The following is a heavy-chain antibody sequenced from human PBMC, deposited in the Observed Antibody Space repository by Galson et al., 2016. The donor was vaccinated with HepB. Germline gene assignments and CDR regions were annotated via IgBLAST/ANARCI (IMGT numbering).Heavy chain of an antibody. CDR2: ITSGGTT. J-gene: IGHJ6*02. V-gene: IGHV3-23*01. Sequence: SLRLSCAASGFSFSSYAMSWVRQAPGKGLEWVSGITSGGTTYYADSVKGRFTISRDNSKNILYLQMKCLRDEDTAVYYCAKRPYSYGWHYGMDVWGQGTTVTVSS. CDR1: GFSFSSYA. CDR3: AKRPYSYGWHYGMDV. D-gene: IGHD5-18*01.